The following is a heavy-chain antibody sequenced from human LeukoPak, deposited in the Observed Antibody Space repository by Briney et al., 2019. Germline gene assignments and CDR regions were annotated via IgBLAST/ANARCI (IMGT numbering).Heavy chain of an antibody. V-gene: IGHV3-30*04. Sequence: GGSLRLSCAATGFTFSNFAMHWVRQAPGKGLEWVAVVSYDGSYKYYADSVKGRFTISRDNSKNTLYLQMNSLRAEDTAVYYCAKGGSYSLSHAFDIWGQGTMVTASS. D-gene: IGHD1-26*01. CDR2: VSYDGSYK. J-gene: IGHJ3*02. CDR1: GFTFSNFA. CDR3: AKGGSYSLSHAFDI.